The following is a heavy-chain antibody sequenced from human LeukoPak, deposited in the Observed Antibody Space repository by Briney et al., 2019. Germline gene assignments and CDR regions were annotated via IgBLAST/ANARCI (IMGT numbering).Heavy chain of an antibody. J-gene: IGHJ3*02. D-gene: IGHD5-12*01. V-gene: IGHV1-2*02. CDR1: GYTFTGYY. CDR2: INPNSGGT. Sequence: GASVKVSCKASGYTFTGYYMHWVRQAPGQGLEWMGWINPNSGGTNYAQKFQGRVTMTRDTSISTAYMELSRLRSEDTAVYYCARFSRNAWPYDAFDIWGQGTMVTVSS. CDR3: ARFSRNAWPYDAFDI.